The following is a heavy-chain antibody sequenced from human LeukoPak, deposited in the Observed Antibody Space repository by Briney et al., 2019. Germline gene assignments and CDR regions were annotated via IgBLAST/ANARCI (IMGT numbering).Heavy chain of an antibody. J-gene: IGHJ4*02. CDR3: ARGVIGFSP. CDR1: GGSISSGGYS. V-gene: IGHV4-30-2*01. CDR2: IYHSGST. D-gene: IGHD2/OR15-2a*01. Sequence: PSQTLSLTCAVSGGSISSGGYSWSWIRQPPGKGLEWIGYIYHSGSTYYNPSLKSRVTISVDRSKNQFPLKLSSVTAADTAVYYCARGVIGFSPWGQGTLVTVSS.